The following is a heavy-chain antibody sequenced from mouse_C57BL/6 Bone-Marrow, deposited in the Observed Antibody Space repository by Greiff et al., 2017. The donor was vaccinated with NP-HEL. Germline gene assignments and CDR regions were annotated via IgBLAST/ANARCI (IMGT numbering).Heavy chain of an antibody. CDR3: AREDYYAPYYFDY. D-gene: IGHD1-1*01. CDR1: GYTFTDHT. Sequence: QVQLQQSDAELVKPGASVKISCKVSGYTFTDHTIHWMKQRPEQGLEWIGYIYPRDGSTKYNEKFKGKSTLTVDKSSSTAYMQLSSLTSEDSAVYYCAREDYYAPYYFDYWGQGTTLTVSS. CDR2: IYPRDGST. V-gene: IGHV1-78*01. J-gene: IGHJ2*01.